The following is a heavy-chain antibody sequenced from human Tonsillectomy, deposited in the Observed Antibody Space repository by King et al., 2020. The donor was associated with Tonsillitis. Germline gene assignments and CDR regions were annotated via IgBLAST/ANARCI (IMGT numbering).Heavy chain of an antibody. CDR1: CDSLTSGGYF. J-gene: IGHJ4*02. V-gene: IGHV4-31*03. D-gene: IGHD4-17*01. CDR3: ARNRDYGDYVDF. Sequence: VQLQESGPGLVRPSQTLSLICSVSCDSLTSGGYFWSWIRQHPDKGLEWIGSLYHSGPPYPTPSLRSRLFMSVDTSKNQFSLRLTSVTAADTAVYYCARNRDYGDYVDFWGQGTLVAVSS. CDR2: LYHSGPP.